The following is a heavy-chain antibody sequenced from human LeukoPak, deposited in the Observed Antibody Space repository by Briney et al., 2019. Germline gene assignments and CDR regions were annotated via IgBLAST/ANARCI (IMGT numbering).Heavy chain of an antibody. CDR2: IIPIFGTA. V-gene: IGHV1-69*05. J-gene: IGHJ4*02. D-gene: IGHD6-19*01. CDR1: GGTFSSYA. CDR3: AREVAVAGHFDY. Sequence: SVKVSCKASGGTFSSYAISWVRQAPGQGLEWMGGIIPIFGTANYAQKFQGRVAITTGESTSTAYMELSSLRSEDTAVYYCAREVAVAGHFDYWGQGTLVTVSS.